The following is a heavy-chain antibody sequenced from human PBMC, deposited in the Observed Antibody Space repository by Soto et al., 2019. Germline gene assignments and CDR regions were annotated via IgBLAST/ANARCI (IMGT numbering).Heavy chain of an antibody. V-gene: IGHV4-39*01. D-gene: IGHD4-17*01. CDR3: VSQRTTVLTQAYFDY. CDR1: GGSVTNSSYY. Sequence: SETLSLTCTVSGGSVTNSSYYWGWIRQSPGKGLEWIGSVYYRGRSYSKSSVKSRVTISVDTSKNQFSLNFNSVTASDTALYYCVSQRTTVLTQAYFDYWRPGALVP. CDR2: VYYRGRS. J-gene: IGHJ4*02.